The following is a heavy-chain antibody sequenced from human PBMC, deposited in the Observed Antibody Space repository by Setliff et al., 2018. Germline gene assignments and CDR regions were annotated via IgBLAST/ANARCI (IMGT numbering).Heavy chain of an antibody. CDR3: VREGVDSRSSTDYRYYMDV. D-gene: IGHD3-22*01. V-gene: IGHV1-46*01. CDR1: GYTLTNYY. CDR2: INPSGGLT. J-gene: IGHJ6*03. Sequence: GASVKVSCKASGYTLTNYYMHWVRQAPGQGLEWMGIINPSGGLTRYAQKFQGKVTMTRDTSTSTVYMELSSLRTEDTAVYYCVREGVDSRSSTDYRYYMDVWGEGTTVTVSS.